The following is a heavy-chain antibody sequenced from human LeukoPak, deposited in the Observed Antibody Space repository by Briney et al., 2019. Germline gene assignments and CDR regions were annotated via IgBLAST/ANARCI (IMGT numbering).Heavy chain of an antibody. CDR3: ARVAGRDGYDY. D-gene: IGHD5-24*01. J-gene: IGHJ4*02. CDR1: GDSVSSNSAA. V-gene: IGHV6-1*01. CDR2: TYYRSKWYN. Sequence: SQTLSLTCAISGDSVSSNSAAWHWIRQSPSRGLEWLGRTYYRSKWYNDYAVSMKSRITTNPDTSKNHFSLQLNSVTPEDTAVYYCARVAGRDGYDYWGQGTLVTVSS.